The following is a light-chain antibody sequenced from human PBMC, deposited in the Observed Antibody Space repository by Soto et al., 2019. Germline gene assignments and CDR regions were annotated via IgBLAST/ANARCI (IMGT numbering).Light chain of an antibody. Sequence: QSALTQPAAVSGSPEQTITISCTGTSSDIGGYNYVSWYQHHPGKAPKVVIYEVTNRPSGVSNRFSGSKSGATASLTISGLHAEDEADYYCSSYTSSSTLYVFGTGTKVTVL. J-gene: IGLJ1*01. CDR3: SSYTSSSTLYV. CDR1: SSDIGGYNY. CDR2: EVT. V-gene: IGLV2-14*01.